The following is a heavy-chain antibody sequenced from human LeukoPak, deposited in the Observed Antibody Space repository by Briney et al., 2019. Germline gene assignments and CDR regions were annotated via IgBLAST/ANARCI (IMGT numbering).Heavy chain of an antibody. J-gene: IGHJ4*02. V-gene: IGHV3-23*01. CDR2: ISGSGGST. CDR1: GFTFSSYA. D-gene: IGHD1-26*01. Sequence: GGSLRLSCAASGFTFSSYAMSWVRQAPGKGLEWVSAISGSGGSTYYADSVKGRFTISRDNSKNTVYLQMGSLRGEDVAVYYCTRDGGSFCDFDYWGQGALVTVSS. CDR3: TRDGGSFCDFDY.